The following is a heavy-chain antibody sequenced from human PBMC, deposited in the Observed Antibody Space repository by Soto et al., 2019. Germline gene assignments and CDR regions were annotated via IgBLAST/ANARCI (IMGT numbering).Heavy chain of an antibody. J-gene: IGHJ4*02. CDR3: ARNSISKKIDY. D-gene: IGHD3-22*01. Sequence: SETLSLTCAVSGGSISSGGYSWSWIRQPPGKGLGWIGYIYHSGSTYYNPSLKSRVTISVDRSKNQFSLKLSSVTAADTAVYYCARNSISKKIDYWGQGTLVTVSS. V-gene: IGHV4-30-2*01. CDR1: GGSISSGGYS. CDR2: IYHSGST.